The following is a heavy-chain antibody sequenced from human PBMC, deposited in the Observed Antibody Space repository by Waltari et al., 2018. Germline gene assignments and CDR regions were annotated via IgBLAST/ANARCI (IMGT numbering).Heavy chain of an antibody. V-gene: IGHV4-59*01. J-gene: IGHJ6*03. CDR2: ISYSGST. CDR1: GGSISNYY. CDR3: ARGSEGSYCSGGTCYSYYYMDV. Sequence: QVQLQESGPGLVKPAETLSLTCTVSGGSISNYYCSWIRQPPGKGLEWIGYISYSGSTTDSPSLKSRVTITVETSKKQFSLNLNFVTAADTAVYYCARGSEGSYCSGGTCYSYYYMDVWGKGTTVTVSS. D-gene: IGHD2-15*01.